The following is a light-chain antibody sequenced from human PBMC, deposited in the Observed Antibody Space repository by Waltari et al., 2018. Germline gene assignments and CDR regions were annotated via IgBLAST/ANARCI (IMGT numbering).Light chain of an antibody. J-gene: IGLJ3*02. Sequence: SYELTQPPSVSVSPGQTARITCSGDALPKQYVCWYQQKPGQAPVLLIYKDSERSSGIPERFSGASSGTTVTLTISGVQAEDEADYYCQSADSSGTLWVFGGGTKLTVL. CDR3: QSADSSGTLWV. CDR1: ALPKQY. V-gene: IGLV3-25*03. CDR2: KDS.